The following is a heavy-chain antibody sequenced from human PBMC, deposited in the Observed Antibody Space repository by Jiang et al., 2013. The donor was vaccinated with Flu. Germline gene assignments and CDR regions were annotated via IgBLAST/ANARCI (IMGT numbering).Heavy chain of an antibody. D-gene: IGHD3-22*01. J-gene: IGHJ5*02. Sequence: GAEVKKPGSSVKVSCKASGGTFSSYAISWVRQAPGQGLEWMGRIIPILGIANYAQKFQGRVTITADKSTSTAYMELSSLRSEDTAVYYCASLRTYYYDSSGYYDLGFDPWGQGTLVTVSS. V-gene: IGHV1-69*04. CDR1: GGTFSSYA. CDR3: ASLRTYYYDSSGYYDLGFDP. CDR2: IIPILGIA.